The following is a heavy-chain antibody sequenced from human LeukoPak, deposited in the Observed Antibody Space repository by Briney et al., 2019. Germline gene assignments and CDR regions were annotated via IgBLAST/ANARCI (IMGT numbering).Heavy chain of an antibody. D-gene: IGHD3-22*01. CDR3: ARDGSYDSSGYYYSDY. CDR1: GGSISSGDYY. CDR2: IYYSGST. Sequence: SETLSLTCTVSGGSISSGDYYWSWIRQPPGQGLEWIGYIYYSGSTYYNPSLKSRVTISVDTSKNQFSLKLSSVTAADTAVYYCARDGSYDSSGYYYSDYWGQGTLVTVSS. V-gene: IGHV4-30-4*01. J-gene: IGHJ4*02.